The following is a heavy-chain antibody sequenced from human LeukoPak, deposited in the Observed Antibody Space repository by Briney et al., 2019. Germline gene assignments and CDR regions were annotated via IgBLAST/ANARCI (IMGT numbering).Heavy chain of an antibody. D-gene: IGHD3-22*01. Sequence: PGGSLRLSCAASGFTFSDSAVHWVRQASGKGLEWIGRIRGKTNSYATAYAASVKGRFTISRDDSKNTAYLQMNSMKTEDTAVYYCTRINYDSSDYPHPFDYWGQGTLVTVSS. V-gene: IGHV3-73*01. CDR1: GFTFSDSA. CDR2: IRGKTNSYAT. J-gene: IGHJ4*02. CDR3: TRINYDSSDYPHPFDY.